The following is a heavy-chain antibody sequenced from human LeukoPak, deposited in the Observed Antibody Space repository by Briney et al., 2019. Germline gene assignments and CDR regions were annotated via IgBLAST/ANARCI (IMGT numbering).Heavy chain of an antibody. Sequence: GASVKVSCKASGYTFTSYAMHWVRQAPGQRLEWMGWINAGNGNTKYSQKFQGRVTITRDTSASTAYMELSSLRSEDTAVYYCARGTYYYGSGVSPVDHWGQGTLVTVSS. D-gene: IGHD3-10*01. V-gene: IGHV1-3*01. CDR2: INAGNGNT. CDR1: GYTFTSYA. J-gene: IGHJ4*02. CDR3: ARGTYYYGSGVSPVDH.